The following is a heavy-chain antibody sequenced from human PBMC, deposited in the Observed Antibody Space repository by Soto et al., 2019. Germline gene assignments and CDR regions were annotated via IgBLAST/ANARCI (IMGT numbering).Heavy chain of an antibody. CDR3: ATYSGSHNEDPKYSYYYGMDV. CDR1: GYTFTGYY. D-gene: IGHD1-26*01. V-gene: IGHV1-2*02. J-gene: IGHJ6*02. Sequence: GASVKVSCKASGYTFTGYYMHWVRQAPGQGLEWMGWINPNSGGTNYAQKFQGRVTMTRDTSISTAYMELSRLRSDDTAVYYCATYSGSHNEDPKYSYYYGMDVWGQGTTVTVSS. CDR2: INPNSGGT.